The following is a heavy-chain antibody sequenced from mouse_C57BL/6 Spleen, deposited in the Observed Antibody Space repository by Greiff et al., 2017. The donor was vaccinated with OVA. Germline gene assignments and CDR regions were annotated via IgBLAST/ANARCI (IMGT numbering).Heavy chain of an antibody. Sequence: QVQLQQPGAELVKPGASVKMSCTASGYTFTSYWITWVKQRPGQGLEWIGDIYPGSGSTNYNEKFKSKATLTVDTSSITAYMQLSSLTSEDSAVYYCAYYGFAMDYWGQGTSVTVSS. V-gene: IGHV1-55*01. CDR3: AYYGFAMDY. D-gene: IGHD1-1*01. CDR1: GYTFTSYW. CDR2: IYPGSGST. J-gene: IGHJ4*01.